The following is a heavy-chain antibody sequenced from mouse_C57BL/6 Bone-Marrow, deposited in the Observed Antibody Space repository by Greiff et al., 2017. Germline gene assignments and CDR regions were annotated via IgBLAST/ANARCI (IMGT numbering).Heavy chain of an antibody. D-gene: IGHD2-3*01. CDR2: IDPEIGDT. CDR3: SSFDGNYFDF. Sequence: EVQLQQSGAELVRPGASVKLSCTASGFNIKDDYIHWVKQRPEQGLEWIGWIDPEIGDTEYASKFQGKATITSDTSSNTASLPLSSLTSEDTAVYYCSSFDGNYFDFWGQGTPLTVAS. V-gene: IGHV14-4*01. CDR1: GFNIKDDY. J-gene: IGHJ2*01.